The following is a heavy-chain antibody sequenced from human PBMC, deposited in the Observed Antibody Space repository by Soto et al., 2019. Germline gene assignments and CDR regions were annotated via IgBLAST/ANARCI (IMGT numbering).Heavy chain of an antibody. V-gene: IGHV3-21*01. CDR3: ARDPFIVVVPAACDY. CDR1: GFTFSSYS. D-gene: IGHD2-2*01. J-gene: IGHJ4*02. CDR2: ISSSSSYI. Sequence: GGSLRLSCAASGFTFSSYSMNWVRQAPGKGLEWVSSISSSSSYIYYADSVKGRFTISRDNAKNSLYLQMNSLRAEDTAVYYCARDPFIVVVPAACDYWGQGTLVTVSS.